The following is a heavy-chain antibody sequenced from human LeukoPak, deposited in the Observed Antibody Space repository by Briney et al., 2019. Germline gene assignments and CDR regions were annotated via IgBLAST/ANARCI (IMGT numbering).Heavy chain of an antibody. CDR3: AREDEKDAFDI. Sequence: ASVKVSCKVSGYTLTELSMHWVRQAPGKGLEWMGGFDPEDGETIYAQKFQGRVTITTDESTSTAYMELSSLRSEDTAVYYCAREDEKDAFDIWGQGTMVTVSS. D-gene: IGHD5-24*01. CDR2: FDPEDGET. J-gene: IGHJ3*02. CDR1: GYTLTELS. V-gene: IGHV1-24*01.